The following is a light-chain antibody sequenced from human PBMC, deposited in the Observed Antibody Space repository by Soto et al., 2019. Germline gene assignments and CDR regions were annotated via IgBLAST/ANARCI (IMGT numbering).Light chain of an antibody. Sequence: DIQITQSRSSVTASVGDRVTITCRASQGISRGLAWYQQKPGKAPKLRIYTVSSLQSGVPSRFSGSGSGTDFTLTISSLQPEDFATYYCQQAHSSPLTFGGGTKVEIK. CDR1: QGISRG. V-gene: IGKV1-12*01. CDR2: TVS. J-gene: IGKJ4*01. CDR3: QQAHSSPLT.